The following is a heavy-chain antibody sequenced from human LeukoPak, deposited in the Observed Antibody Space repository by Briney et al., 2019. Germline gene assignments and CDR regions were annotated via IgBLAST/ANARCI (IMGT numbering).Heavy chain of an antibody. J-gene: IGHJ6*03. V-gene: IGHV4-34*01. CDR1: GGSFSGYY. Sequence: PSETLSLTCAVYGGSFSGYYWSWIRQPPGKGLEWIGEINHSGSTNYNPSLKSRVTISVDTSKNQFSLKLSSVTAADTAVYYCARAEIVVVPAASYYYHYMDVWGKGTTVTVSS. CDR2: INHSGST. CDR3: ARAEIVVVPAASYYYHYMDV. D-gene: IGHD2-2*01.